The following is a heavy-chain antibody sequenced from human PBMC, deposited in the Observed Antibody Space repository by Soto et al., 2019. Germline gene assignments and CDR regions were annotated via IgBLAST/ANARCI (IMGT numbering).Heavy chain of an antibody. V-gene: IGHV4-59*01. CDR1: GGSISSYY. Sequence: PSETLSLTCTVSGGSISSYYWSWIRQPPGKGLEWIGYIYYSGSTNYNPSLKSRVTISVDTSKNQFSLKLSSVTAADTAVYYCARENYSGFWSGYYTSNWFDPWGQGTLVTVSS. J-gene: IGHJ5*02. D-gene: IGHD3-3*01. CDR2: IYYSGST. CDR3: ARENYSGFWSGYYTSNWFDP.